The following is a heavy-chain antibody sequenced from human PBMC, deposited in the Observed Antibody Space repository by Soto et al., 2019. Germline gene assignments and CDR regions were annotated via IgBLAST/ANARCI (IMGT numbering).Heavy chain of an antibody. CDR3: ARGDSSGYQYYYYGMDV. CDR1: GYTFTSYA. Sequence: ASVKVSCKASGYTFTSYAMHWVRQAPGQRLEWMGWINAGNGNTKYPQKFQGRVTITRDTSASTAYMELSSLRSEDTAVYYCARGDSSGYQYYYYGMDVWGQGTTVTVSS. J-gene: IGHJ6*02. D-gene: IGHD3-22*01. CDR2: INAGNGNT. V-gene: IGHV1-3*01.